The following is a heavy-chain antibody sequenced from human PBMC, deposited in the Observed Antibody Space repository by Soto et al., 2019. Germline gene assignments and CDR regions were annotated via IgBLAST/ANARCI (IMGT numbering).Heavy chain of an antibody. CDR3: ARDFTASSGPKLGMGV. CDR1: GGSISSGGYY. V-gene: IGHV4-31*03. Sequence: PSETLSLTCTVSGGSISSGGYYWSGIRQHPGKGLEWIGYIYYSGSTYYNPSLKSRVTISVDTSKDQFSLKLSSVTAADTAVYYCARDFTASSGPKLGMGVWGQGTTVS. D-gene: IGHD6-19*01. CDR2: IYYSGST. J-gene: IGHJ6*02.